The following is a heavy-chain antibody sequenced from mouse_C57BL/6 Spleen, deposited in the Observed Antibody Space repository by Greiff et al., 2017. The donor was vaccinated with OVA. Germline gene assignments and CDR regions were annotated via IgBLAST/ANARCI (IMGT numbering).Heavy chain of an antibody. CDR1: GYTFTDYE. J-gene: IGHJ3*01. V-gene: IGHV1-15*01. Sequence: VQLQESGAELVRPGASVTLSCKASGYTFTDYEMHWVKQTPVHGLEWIGAIDPETGGTAYNQKFKGKAIMTADKSYSTAYMELRSLTYEDSDVSYCTRLDCEGWGQGTLVTVSA. CDR2: IDPETGGT. CDR3: TRLDCEG.